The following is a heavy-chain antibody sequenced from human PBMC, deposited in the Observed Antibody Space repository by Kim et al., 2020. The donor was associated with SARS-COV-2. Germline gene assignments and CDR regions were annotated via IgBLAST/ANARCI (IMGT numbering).Heavy chain of an antibody. CDR3: AKWWSVRQYDMDV. CDR2: ISETGSVT. D-gene: IGHD2-15*01. CDR1: GFSIGPHE. Sequence: GGSLRLSCAASGFSIGPHEMKWVRQAPGKGLEWVAFISETGSVTLYADSVKGRFTISRDLAKNSLYLQMNSLRAEDTAVYYCAKWWSVRQYDMDVWGQGTTVTVSS. J-gene: IGHJ6*03. V-gene: IGHV3-48*03.